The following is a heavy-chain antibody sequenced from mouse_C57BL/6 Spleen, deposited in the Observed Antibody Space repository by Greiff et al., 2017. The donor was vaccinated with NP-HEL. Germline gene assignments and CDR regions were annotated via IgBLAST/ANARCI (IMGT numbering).Heavy chain of an antibody. J-gene: IGHJ1*03. CDR3: ARLLLWYFDV. Sequence: DVQLVESGGGLVKPGGSLKLSCAASGFTFSDYGMHWVRQAPEKGLEWVAYISSGSSTIYYADTVKGRFTISRDNAKHTLFLQMTSLRSEDTAMYYCARLLLWYFDVWGTGTTVTVSS. CDR1: GFTFSDYG. D-gene: IGHD1-1*01. CDR2: ISSGSSTI. V-gene: IGHV5-17*01.